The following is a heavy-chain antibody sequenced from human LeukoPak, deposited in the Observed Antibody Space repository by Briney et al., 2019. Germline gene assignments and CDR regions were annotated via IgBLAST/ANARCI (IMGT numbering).Heavy chain of an antibody. J-gene: IGHJ4*02. D-gene: IGHD2-2*01. CDR1: GGSISSSSYY. Sequence: PETLSLTCTVSGGSISSSSYYWGWIPQPPGKGLEWIGSIYYSGSTYYNPSLKSRVTISVDTSKNQFSLKLSSVNAADTAVYYCARLLYHRYCGSTSCPGFDYWGQGTLVTVSS. CDR3: ARLLYHRYCGSTSCPGFDY. CDR2: IYYSGST. V-gene: IGHV4-39*01.